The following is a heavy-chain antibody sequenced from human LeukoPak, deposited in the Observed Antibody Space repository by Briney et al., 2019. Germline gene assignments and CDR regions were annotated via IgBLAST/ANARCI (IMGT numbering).Heavy chain of an antibody. Sequence: PGGSLRLSCAASGFTFTTYWMNWVRQAPGKGLEWVALIKPDGSHTIYVDSVKGRFTISRDNAENSVYLQMNTLRAEDTAVYYCARDLGYGALHPWGQGTLVTVSS. J-gene: IGHJ5*02. V-gene: IGHV3-7*01. CDR3: ARDLGYGALHP. CDR1: GFTFTTYW. D-gene: IGHD4-17*01. CDR2: IKPDGSHT.